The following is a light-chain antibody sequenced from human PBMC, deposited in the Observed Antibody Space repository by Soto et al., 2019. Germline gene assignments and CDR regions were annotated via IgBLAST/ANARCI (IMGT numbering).Light chain of an antibody. CDR3: SSYAGSNNPVV. Sequence: QSAVTQPPSAPGSPGQSVTISCTGTSSDVGGYNYVSWYQQHPGKAPKLMIYEVSKRPSGVPDRFSGSKSGNTASLTVSGLQAEDEAHYYCSSYAGSNNPVVFGGGTKLTVL. CDR2: EVS. V-gene: IGLV2-8*01. CDR1: SSDVGGYNY. J-gene: IGLJ2*01.